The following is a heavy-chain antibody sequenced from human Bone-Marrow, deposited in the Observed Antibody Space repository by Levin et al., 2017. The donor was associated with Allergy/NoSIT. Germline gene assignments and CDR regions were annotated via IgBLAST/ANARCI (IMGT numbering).Heavy chain of an antibody. CDR3: ARQTRADCGGDSPFQCGMDV. CDR2: IYPGDSET. J-gene: IGHJ6*02. V-gene: IGHV5-51*01. CDR1: EYRFSSYW. Sequence: GGSLRLSCKGSEYRFSSYWIAWARQMPGKGLEWMGIIYPGDSETRYSPSFQGQVTISADKSINTAYLQWSSLMASDTAMYYCARQTRADCGGDSPFQCGMDVWGQGTTVTVSS. D-gene: IGHD2-21*02.